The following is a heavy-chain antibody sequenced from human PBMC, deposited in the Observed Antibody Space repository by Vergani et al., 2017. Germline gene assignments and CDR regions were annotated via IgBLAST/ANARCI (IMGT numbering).Heavy chain of an antibody. CDR2: ISGSGGST. Sequence: EVQLLESGGGLVQPGGSLRLSCAASGFTFSSYAMSWARQAPGKGLEWVSVISGSGGSTYYADSVKGRFTISRDNSKNTLYLQMNSLRAEDTAVYYCAKGYRSSWYSGWFDPWGQGTLVTVSS. V-gene: IGHV3-23*01. D-gene: IGHD6-13*01. J-gene: IGHJ5*02. CDR1: GFTFSSYA. CDR3: AKGYRSSWYSGWFDP.